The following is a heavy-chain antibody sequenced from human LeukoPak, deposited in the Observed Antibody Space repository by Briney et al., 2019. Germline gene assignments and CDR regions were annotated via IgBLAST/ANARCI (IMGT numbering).Heavy chain of an antibody. J-gene: IGHJ6*03. Sequence: PGGSLRLSCAASGFTFSSYWMSWVRQAPGKGLEWVAVISYDGSNKYYADSVKGRFTISRDNSKNTLYLQMNSLRAEDTAVYYCAKETRGSSQYYYYYMDVWGKGTTVTVSS. CDR3: AKETRGSSQYYYYYMDV. CDR2: ISYDGSNK. D-gene: IGHD1-26*01. V-gene: IGHV3-30*18. CDR1: GFTFSSYW.